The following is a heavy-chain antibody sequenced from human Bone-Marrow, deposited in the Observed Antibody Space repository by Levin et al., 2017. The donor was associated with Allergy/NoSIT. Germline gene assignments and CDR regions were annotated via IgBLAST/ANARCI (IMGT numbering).Heavy chain of an antibody. V-gene: IGHV4-59*08. Sequence: SETLSLTCTFSGGSISDYYCSWLRKPPGKELEWLGYLYYNESPNYNPSLRGRATISLDTSNKQFSLKVTSVTATDTAVYYCATHKGVFSPFDPWGQGTLVTVSS. J-gene: IGHJ5*02. D-gene: IGHD3-16*01. CDR1: GGSISDYY. CDR2: LYYNESP. CDR3: ATHKGVFSPFDP.